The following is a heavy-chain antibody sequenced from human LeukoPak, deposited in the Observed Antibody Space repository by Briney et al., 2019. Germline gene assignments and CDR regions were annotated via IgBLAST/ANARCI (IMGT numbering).Heavy chain of an antibody. CDR1: GGTFSSYA. D-gene: IGHD2-15*01. J-gene: IGHJ5*02. Sequence: ASVKVSCKASGGTFSSYAISWVRQAPGQGLEWMGGIIPIFGTANYAQKFQGRVTITADESTSTVYMELSSLRSEDTAVYYCARGYCSGGSCYKTLDPWGQGTLVTVSS. CDR2: IIPIFGTA. V-gene: IGHV1-69*13. CDR3: ARGYCSGGSCYKTLDP.